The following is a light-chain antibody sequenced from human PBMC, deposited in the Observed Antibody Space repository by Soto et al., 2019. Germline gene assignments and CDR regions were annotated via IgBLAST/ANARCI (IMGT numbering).Light chain of an antibody. CDR3: QQLNSYPIT. Sequence: IQLTQSPSSLSASVGDRVTITCRASQGISSYLAWYQQKPGKAPKLLIYAASTWQGGVPSRFSGSGSGTDFTLTINSLQPEDLATYYCQQLNSYPITFGQGTRLEIK. CDR1: QGISSY. V-gene: IGKV1-9*01. CDR2: AAS. J-gene: IGKJ5*01.